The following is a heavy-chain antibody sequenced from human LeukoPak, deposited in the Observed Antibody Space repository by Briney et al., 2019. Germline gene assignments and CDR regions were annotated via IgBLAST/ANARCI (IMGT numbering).Heavy chain of an antibody. CDR1: GYTFTSYG. CDR3: ARRYTAMGYNRFDP. Sequence: ASVKVSCKASGYTFTSYGISWVRQAPGQGLEWMGWINPYSGSTNYAQKLQGRVTMTTDTSTSTAYMELSSLRSDDTAVYYCARRYTAMGYNRFDPGGQGTLVTVSA. D-gene: IGHD5-18*01. J-gene: IGHJ5*02. CDR2: INPYSGST. V-gene: IGHV1-18*01.